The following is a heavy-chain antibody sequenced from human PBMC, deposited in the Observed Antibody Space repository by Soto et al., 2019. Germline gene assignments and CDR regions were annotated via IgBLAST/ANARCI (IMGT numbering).Heavy chain of an antibody. J-gene: IGHJ4*02. CDR3: VKDGGYCSSSTCYSPRNHYLHS. V-gene: IGHV3-7*03. D-gene: IGHD2-2*01. CDR2: IKFDGSVK. CDR1: GFTFSDYW. Sequence: GGSLRLSCEASGFTFSDYWMSWVRQAPGKGPEWVANIKFDGSVKQYVDSVRGRFSISRDNSRNSLFLQMNSLRAGDTAIYYCVKDGGYCSSSTCYSPRNHYLHSCGQGPLVTVYS.